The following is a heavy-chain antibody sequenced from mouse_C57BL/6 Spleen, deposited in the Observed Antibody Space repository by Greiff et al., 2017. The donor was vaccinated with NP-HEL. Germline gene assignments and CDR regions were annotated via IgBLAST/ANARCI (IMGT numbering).Heavy chain of an antibody. CDR2: IDPSASYT. V-gene: IGHV1-50*01. D-gene: IGHD2-5*01. J-gene: IGHJ4*01. Sequence: QVQLQQPGAELVKPGASVKLSCKASGYTFTSYWMQWVKQRPGQGLEWIGEIDPSASYTNYNQKFKGKATLTVDTSSSTAYMQLSSLTSEDSAVYYCARGAYSKGYAMDYWGQGTSVTVSS. CDR1: GYTFTSYW. CDR3: ARGAYSKGYAMDY.